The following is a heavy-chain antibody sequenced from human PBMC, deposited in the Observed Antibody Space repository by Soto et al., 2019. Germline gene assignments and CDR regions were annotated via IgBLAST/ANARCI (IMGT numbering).Heavy chain of an antibody. CDR2: ITGSGGST. J-gene: IGHJ4*02. V-gene: IGHV3-23*01. CDR3: ARERVDTAEFYY. CDR1: GFTFSSYA. Sequence: SLRLSCAASGFTFSSYAMSWVRQAPGKGLEWVSAITGSGGSTYYADSVKGRFTISRDNSKNTLYLQMNSLRAEDTAVDYCARERVDTAEFYYWGQGTLVTVSS. D-gene: IGHD5-18*01.